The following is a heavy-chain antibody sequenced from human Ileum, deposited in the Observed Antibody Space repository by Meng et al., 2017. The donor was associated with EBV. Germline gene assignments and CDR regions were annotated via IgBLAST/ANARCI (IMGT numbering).Heavy chain of an antibody. D-gene: IGHD3-22*01. CDR1: GNSIGRPNA. Sequence: VLLQESGQVIVNPSYTLSRTCSVSGNSIGRPNAWGVIRQPPGKGLEWIGYIYYSGSTSYNPSLKSRVTMSVDTSKNQFSLNMNSVTAVDTAVYYCARNVPGTSAYYDWGQGTLVTVSS. CDR2: IYYSGST. J-gene: IGHJ4*02. CDR3: ARNVPGTSAYYD. V-gene: IGHV4-28*01.